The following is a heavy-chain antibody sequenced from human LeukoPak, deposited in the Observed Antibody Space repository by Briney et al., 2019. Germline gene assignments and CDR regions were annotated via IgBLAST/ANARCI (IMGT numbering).Heavy chain of an antibody. CDR3: AKIGANVGF. D-gene: IGHD4/OR15-4a*01. Sequence: GGSLRLSCAASGFTFSSYAMSWVRQAPGKGLDWVSSINGGGGSTYYADSVKGRFTISRDNSKNTLYLQMNSLRAEDTTVYYCAKIGANVGFWGQGTLVTVSS. J-gene: IGHJ4*02. V-gene: IGHV3-23*01. CDR2: INGGGGST. CDR1: GFTFSSYA.